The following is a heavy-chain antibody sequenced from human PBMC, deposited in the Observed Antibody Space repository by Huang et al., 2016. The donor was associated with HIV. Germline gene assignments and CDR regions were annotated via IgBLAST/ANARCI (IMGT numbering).Heavy chain of an antibody. CDR1: GYSFSSYW. CDR2: IWPGESDT. CDR3: ARHGIAVAGNVIWGYYFDY. V-gene: IGHV5-51*01. Sequence: EVQLVQSGAEVKKPGESLKISCKGSGYSFSSYWIGWVRRMAGKGLEWKGIIWPGESDTGDSPSFQGQVTVSDDKSGSTDYLQGSSVKASDTAMYYCARHGIAVAGNVIWGYYFDYWGQGTLVTVSS. J-gene: IGHJ4*02. D-gene: IGHD6-19*01.